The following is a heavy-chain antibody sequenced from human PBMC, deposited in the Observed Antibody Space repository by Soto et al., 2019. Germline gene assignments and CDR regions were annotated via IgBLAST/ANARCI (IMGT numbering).Heavy chain of an antibody. D-gene: IGHD2-2*01. CDR1: GGTFSSYA. J-gene: IGHJ4*02. CDR3: ARGPMSGTSSSCPYFFDY. CDR2: IIPIFGTA. V-gene: IGHV1-69*06. Sequence: GASLQVSCKASGGTFSSYAISWVRQAPGQGLEWMGGIIPIFGTANYAQKFQGRVTITADKSTSTAYMELSSLRSEDTAVYYCARGPMSGTSSSCPYFFDYWAQGTLVTVPS.